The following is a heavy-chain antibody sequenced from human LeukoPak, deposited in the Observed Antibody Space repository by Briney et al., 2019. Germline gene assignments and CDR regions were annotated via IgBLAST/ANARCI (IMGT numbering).Heavy chain of an antibody. V-gene: IGHV3-33*01. Sequence: PGGSLRLSCAASGFTFSSYGMHWVRQAPGKGLEWVAVIWYDGSNKYYADSVKGRFTISRDNSKNTLYLQMNSLRAEDTAVYYCARADDEYYDSSGYFDYWGQGTLVTVSS. CDR3: ARADDEYYDSSGYFDY. D-gene: IGHD3-22*01. CDR1: GFTFSSYG. J-gene: IGHJ4*02. CDR2: IWYDGSNK.